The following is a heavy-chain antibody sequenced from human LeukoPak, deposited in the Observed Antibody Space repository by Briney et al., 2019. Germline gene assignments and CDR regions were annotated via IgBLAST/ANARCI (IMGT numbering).Heavy chain of an antibody. D-gene: IGHD3-10*01. J-gene: IGHJ6*03. CDR3: AKGLYGSGSYYANYYYYMDV. CDR1: GFTFSSYG. Sequence: GGSLRLSCAASGFTFSSYGMNWVRQAPGKGLEWVSVISGNGNSTYYADSVKGRFTISRDNSKNTLYLQMNSLRAEDTAVYYCAKGLYGSGSYYANYYYYMDVWGKGTTVTISS. V-gene: IGHV3-23*01. CDR2: ISGNGNST.